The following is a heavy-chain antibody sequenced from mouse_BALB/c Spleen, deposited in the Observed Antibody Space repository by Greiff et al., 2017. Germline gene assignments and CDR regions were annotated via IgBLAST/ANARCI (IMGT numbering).Heavy chain of an antibody. V-gene: IGHV3-2*02. CDR2: ISYSGST. CDR1: GYSITSDYA. CDR3: ARSGVITTVVGPFDY. D-gene: IGHD1-1*01. Sequence: VQLQQSGPGLVKPSQSLSLTCTVTGYSITSDYAWNWIRQFPGNKLEWMGYISYSGSTSYNPSLKSRISITRDTSKNQFFLQLNSVTTEDTATYYCARSGVITTVVGPFDYWGQGTTLTVSS. J-gene: IGHJ2*01.